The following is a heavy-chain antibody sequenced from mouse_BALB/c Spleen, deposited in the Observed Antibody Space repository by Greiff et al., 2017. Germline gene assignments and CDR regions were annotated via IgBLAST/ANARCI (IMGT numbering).Heavy chain of an antibody. Sequence: VKVVESGAELAKPGASVKMSCKASGYTFTSYWMHWVKQRPGQGLEWIGYINPSTGYTEYNQKFKDKATLTADKSSSTAYMQLSSLTSEDSAVYYCARGGNYWFAYWGQGTLVTVSA. V-gene: IGHV1-7*01. CDR2: INPSTGYT. CDR1: GYTFTSYW. CDR3: ARGGNYWFAY. D-gene: IGHD2-1*01. J-gene: IGHJ3*01.